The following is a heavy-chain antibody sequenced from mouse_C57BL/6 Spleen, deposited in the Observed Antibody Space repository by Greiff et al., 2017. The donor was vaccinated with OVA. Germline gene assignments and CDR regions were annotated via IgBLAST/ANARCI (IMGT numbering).Heavy chain of an antibody. J-gene: IGHJ3*01. CDR3: ARHEDKGLDGYYWFAY. V-gene: IGHV1-62-2*01. D-gene: IGHD2-3*01. Sequence: QVQLQQSGAELVKPGASVKLSCKASGYTFTEYTIHWVKQRSGQGLEWIGWFYPGSGSIKYNEKFKDKATLTAEKSSSTAYMELSRWTSEDSAVYFCARHEDKGLDGYYWFAYWGQGTLVTVSA. CDR1: GYTFTEYT. CDR2: FYPGSGSI.